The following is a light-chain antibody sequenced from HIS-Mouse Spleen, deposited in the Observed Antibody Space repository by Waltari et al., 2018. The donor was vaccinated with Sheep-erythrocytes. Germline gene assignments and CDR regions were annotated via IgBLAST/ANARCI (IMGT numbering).Light chain of an antibody. CDR3: CSYAGSYNHV. V-gene: IGLV2-11*01. Sequence: QSALTQPRSVSGSPGQSVTISCTGTSSDVGGYNYVSWYQQYPGNAPKLMIYDFNKRPAGVLDRFSCSKSGNTASLTISGLQAEDEADYYCCSYAGSYNHVFATGTKVTVL. CDR1: SSDVGGYNY. CDR2: DFN. J-gene: IGLJ1*01.